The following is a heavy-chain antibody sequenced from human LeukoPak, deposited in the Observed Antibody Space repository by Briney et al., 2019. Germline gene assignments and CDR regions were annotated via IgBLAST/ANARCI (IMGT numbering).Heavy chain of an antibody. J-gene: IGHJ4*02. CDR3: ARVWSSGYTKDY. CDR1: VVTFSIYA. CDR2: ISGSGVST. D-gene: IGHD3-22*01. Sequence: GGSLRLSCAASVVTFSIYAMSWVRQAPGKGLEWVSAISGSGVSTYYADSVKGRFTISRDNAKNSLYLQMNSLRAQDTAVYYCARVWSSGYTKDYWGQGTMVTVSS. V-gene: IGHV3-23*01.